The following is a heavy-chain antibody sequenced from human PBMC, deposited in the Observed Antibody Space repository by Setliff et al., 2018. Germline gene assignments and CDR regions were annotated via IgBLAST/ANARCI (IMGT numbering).Heavy chain of an antibody. CDR2: IIPMFGA. D-gene: IGHD3-10*01. J-gene: IGHJ6*03. CDR3: AGGQPLVRKYYYYMDV. Sequence: ASVKVSCKASGGTFSSYVISWVREAPGQGLEWMGGIIPMFGANYAQKFQGRVTITADESTSTAYMELSSLGSEDTAVYYCAGGQPLVRKYYYYMDVWGKGTTVTVSS. V-gene: IGHV1-69*13. CDR1: GGTFSSYV.